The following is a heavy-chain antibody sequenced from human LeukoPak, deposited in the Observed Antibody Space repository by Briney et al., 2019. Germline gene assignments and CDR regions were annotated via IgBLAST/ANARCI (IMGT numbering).Heavy chain of an antibody. Sequence: SETLSLTCTVSGGSISTYYWSWIRQPPGKGLEWIGYIYYSGNTNFNPALKSRVTISVDTSKNQFSLKLSSVTAADTAVYYCARDKGEYYDSSGYLDYWGQGTLVTVSS. V-gene: IGHV4-59*01. CDR1: GGSISTYY. CDR2: IYYSGNT. D-gene: IGHD3-22*01. CDR3: ARDKGEYYDSSGYLDY. J-gene: IGHJ4*02.